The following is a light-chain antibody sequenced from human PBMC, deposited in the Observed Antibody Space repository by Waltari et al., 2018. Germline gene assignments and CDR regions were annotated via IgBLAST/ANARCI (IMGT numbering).Light chain of an antibody. CDR1: NRDIGSYNF. Sequence: QPALTQPASVSGSPGQSITISCPGTNRDIGSYNFVSWYQQPPTKVPKLVLYEVSNRPSGVSNSFSGSKSGNTAFLTISGLQAEDEAEYYCSSYTKSTTQVFGTGTKVTVL. J-gene: IGLJ1*01. V-gene: IGLV2-14*01. CDR3: SSYTKSTTQV. CDR2: EVS.